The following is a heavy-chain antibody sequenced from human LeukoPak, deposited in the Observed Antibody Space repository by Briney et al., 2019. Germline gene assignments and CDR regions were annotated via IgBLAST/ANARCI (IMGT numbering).Heavy chain of an antibody. J-gene: IGHJ6*02. Sequence: SETLSLTCTVSGDSISSYYWSWIRQPPGKGLEWIGYIYYSGSTNYNPSLKSRVTISVDTSKNQFSLKLSSVTAADTAVYYCARVRLLSPFYYYGMDVWGQGTTVTVSS. D-gene: IGHD2-21*02. V-gene: IGHV4-59*01. CDR2: IYYSGST. CDR3: ARVRLLSPFYYYGMDV. CDR1: GDSISSYY.